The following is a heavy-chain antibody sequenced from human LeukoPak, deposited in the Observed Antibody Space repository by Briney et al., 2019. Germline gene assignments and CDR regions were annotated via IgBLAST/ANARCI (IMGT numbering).Heavy chain of an antibody. CDR3: AKENYGDSYDAFDI. J-gene: IGHJ3*02. CDR1: GFTFDDYA. D-gene: IGHD4-17*01. CDR2: ISWNSNNI. V-gene: IGHV3-9*01. Sequence: GRSLRLSCAASGFTFDDYAMHWVRQAPGKGLEWVSGISWNSNNIDYVDSVKGRFTISRDNARNSLYLQMNSLRPEDTALYYCAKENYGDSYDAFDIWGQGTMVTVSS.